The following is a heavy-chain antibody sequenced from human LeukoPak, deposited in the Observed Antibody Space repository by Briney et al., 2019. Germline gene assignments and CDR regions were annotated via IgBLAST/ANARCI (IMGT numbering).Heavy chain of an antibody. Sequence: ASVKVSCKASGGTFSSYAISWVRQAPGQGLEWMGGIIPIFGTANYAQKFQGRVTITADESTSTAYMELSSLRSEDTAVYYCARVAAVITFVSRFDPWGQGTLVTVSS. CDR1: GGTFSSYA. D-gene: IGHD2-15*01. V-gene: IGHV1-69*01. J-gene: IGHJ5*02. CDR2: IIPIFGTA. CDR3: ARVAAVITFVSRFDP.